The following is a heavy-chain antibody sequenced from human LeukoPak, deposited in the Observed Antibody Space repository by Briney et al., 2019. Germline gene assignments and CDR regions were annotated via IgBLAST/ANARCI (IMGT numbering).Heavy chain of an antibody. CDR1: GFTFSSYA. Sequence: PGGSLRLSCAASGFTFSSYAMSWVRQAPGKGLEWVSAISGSGGSTYYADSLKGRFTISRDNLKNTLYLQMSSLSVDDTAVYHCAKSGFQYDGKYFDPWGQGTLVTVSS. J-gene: IGHJ5*02. CDR3: AKSGFQYDGKYFDP. D-gene: IGHD3-16*01. V-gene: IGHV3-23*01. CDR2: ISGSGGST.